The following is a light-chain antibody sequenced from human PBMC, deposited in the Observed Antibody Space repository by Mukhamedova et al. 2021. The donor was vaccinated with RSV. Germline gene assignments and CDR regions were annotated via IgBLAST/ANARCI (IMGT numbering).Light chain of an antibody. V-gene: IGKV1-12*01. CDR2: VTS. CDR3: QQAQSFPYT. Sequence: WYHRRVHGKAPKLLIYVTSNLESGVPSRFSGSGSGTDFTLTISSLQPEDSATYFCQQAQSFPYTFGQGTKLEIK. J-gene: IGKJ2*01.